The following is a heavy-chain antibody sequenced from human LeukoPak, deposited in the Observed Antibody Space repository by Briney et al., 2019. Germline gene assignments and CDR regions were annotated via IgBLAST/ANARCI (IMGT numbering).Heavy chain of an antibody. V-gene: IGHV1-2*02. J-gene: IGHJ6*03. CDR2: INPNSGGT. CDR3: ARDYNWGSGYYYYYMDV. Sequence: GASVKVSCKASGYTFTGYYMHWVRQAPGQGLEWMGWINPNSGGTNYAQKFQGRVTMTRDTSISTAYMELSRLRSDDTAVNYCARDYNWGSGYYYYYMDVWGKGTTVTVSS. D-gene: IGHD7-27*01. CDR1: GYTFTGYY.